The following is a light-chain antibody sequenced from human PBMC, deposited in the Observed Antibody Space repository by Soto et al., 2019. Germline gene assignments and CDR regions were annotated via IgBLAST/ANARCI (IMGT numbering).Light chain of an antibody. J-gene: IGKJ4*01. Sequence: ELVLTQSPATLSVSPGERATLSCRASQGVGSTLAWYQQAPGQAPRLLIYDASTRATGIPARFSGDGSGTEFTLPISSLQSDDIAVYYCQHYKTWPLSFGGGTRVEI. CDR1: QGVGST. V-gene: IGKV3-15*01. CDR3: QHYKTWPLS. CDR2: DAS.